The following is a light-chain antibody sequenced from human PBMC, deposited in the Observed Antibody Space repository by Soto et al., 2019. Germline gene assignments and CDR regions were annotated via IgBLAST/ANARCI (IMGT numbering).Light chain of an antibody. CDR3: QQYGSSPPT. V-gene: IGKV3-20*01. Sequence: EIVLTQSPGTLSLSPGERATLSCRASQSVSSNYLAWYQRKAGQAPRLLIYVASNRATGIPNRFSGSGSGTDFTLTITRLEPEDFVVYYCQQYGSSPPTFGQGTKVEI. J-gene: IGKJ1*01. CDR2: VAS. CDR1: QSVSSNY.